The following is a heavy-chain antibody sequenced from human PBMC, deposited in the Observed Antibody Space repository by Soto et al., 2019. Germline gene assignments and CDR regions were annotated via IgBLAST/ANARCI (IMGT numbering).Heavy chain of an antibody. CDR3: ARATRTYGDYVRSWFDP. J-gene: IGHJ5*02. D-gene: IGHD4-17*01. V-gene: IGHV1-46*03. CDR1: GCTFTSYY. Sequence: ASVKVSCKASGCTFTSYYMHWVRQAPGPGLEWMGIINPSGGSTSYAQKFQGRVTMTRDTSTSTVYMELSSLRSEDTAVYYCARATRTYGDYVRSWFDPWGQGTLVTVSS. CDR2: INPSGGST.